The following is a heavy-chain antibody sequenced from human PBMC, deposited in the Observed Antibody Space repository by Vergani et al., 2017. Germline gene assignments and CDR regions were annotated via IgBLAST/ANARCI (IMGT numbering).Heavy chain of an antibody. CDR3: ARVTQRLDSSSTSCYTWYYYGMDV. D-gene: IGHD2-2*02. Sequence: EVQLVESGGGLVQPGGSLRLSCAASGFTFSSYWMHWVRQAPGKGLEWVSYISSSSSTIYYADSVKGRFTISRDNAKNSLYLQMNSLRAEDTAVYYCARVTQRLDSSSTSCYTWYYYGMDVWGQGTTVTVSS. J-gene: IGHJ6*02. CDR2: ISSSSSTI. V-gene: IGHV3-48*01. CDR1: GFTFSSYW.